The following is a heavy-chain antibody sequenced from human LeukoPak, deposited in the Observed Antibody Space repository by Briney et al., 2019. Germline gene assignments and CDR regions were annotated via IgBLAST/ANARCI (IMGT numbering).Heavy chain of an antibody. CDR1: GFTFKSFS. CDR3: AKGTVVVPAAPFDY. Sequence: GGSLRLSCGGSGFTFKSFSMHWVRQAPGKGLEWVSDISSNSGIKSYADSVKGRFTISRDNAKNSLYLQMNSLRAEDTAVYYCAKGTVVVPAAPFDYWGQGTLVTVSS. J-gene: IGHJ4*02. V-gene: IGHV3-48*01. D-gene: IGHD2-2*01. CDR2: ISSNSGIK.